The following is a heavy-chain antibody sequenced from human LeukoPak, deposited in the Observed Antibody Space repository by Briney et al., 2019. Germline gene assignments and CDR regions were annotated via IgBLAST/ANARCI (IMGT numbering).Heavy chain of an antibody. D-gene: IGHD5-18*01. J-gene: IGHJ5*02. CDR2: IYTSGST. V-gene: IGHV4-61*02. CDR3: ARTGYSYGYRWFDP. Sequence: SETLSLTCTVSGGSISSGSYYWSWIRQPAGKGLEWIGRIYTSGSTNYNPSLKSRVTISVDSSKNQFSLKLSSVTAADTAVYYCARTGYSYGYRWFDPWGQGTLVTVSS. CDR1: GGSISSGSYY.